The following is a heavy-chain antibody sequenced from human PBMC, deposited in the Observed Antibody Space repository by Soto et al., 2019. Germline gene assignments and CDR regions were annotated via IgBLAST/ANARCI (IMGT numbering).Heavy chain of an antibody. CDR3: ARYSGNDCIDY. Sequence: EVQLVESGGNLVQPGGSLRLSCVVSGFTFNNYWMSWVRQAPGKGLEWVANIKQDGSEKHYLDSVKGRFTISRDDAKNSRYLQMNNLGVDDTAMYFCARYSGNDCIDYWGQGTLVTVSS. V-gene: IGHV3-7*04. J-gene: IGHJ4*02. D-gene: IGHD5-12*01. CDR2: IKQDGSEK. CDR1: GFTFNNYW.